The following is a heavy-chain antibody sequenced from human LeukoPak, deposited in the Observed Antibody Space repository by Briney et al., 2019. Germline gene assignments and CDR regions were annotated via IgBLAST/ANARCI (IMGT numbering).Heavy chain of an antibody. Sequence: ASVKVSCKASGYTFTSYDINWVRQATGQGLEWMGWMNPNSGNTGYAQKFQGRVTMTRNTSISTAYMELSSLRSEDTAVYYCAGLLRGYYYMDVWGKGTPVTVSS. V-gene: IGHV1-8*01. D-gene: IGHD3-10*01. CDR3: AGLLRGYYYMDV. CDR2: MNPNSGNT. CDR1: GYTFTSYD. J-gene: IGHJ6*03.